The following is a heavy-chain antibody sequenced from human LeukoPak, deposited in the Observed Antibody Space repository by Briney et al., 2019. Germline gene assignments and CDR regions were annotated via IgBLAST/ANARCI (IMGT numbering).Heavy chain of an antibody. CDR1: GFTFSSYG. V-gene: IGHV3-33*01. CDR3: ARDLASNWNEGLDY. CDR2: IWFDGNNK. J-gene: IGHJ4*02. Sequence: SGGSLRLSCAASGFTFSSYGMYWVRQAPGKGLEWVAVIWFDGNNKYYADSVKGRFTISRDNSKNTLYLQMNSLRAEDTAVYNCARDLASNWNEGLDYWGQGTLVTVSS. D-gene: IGHD1-1*01.